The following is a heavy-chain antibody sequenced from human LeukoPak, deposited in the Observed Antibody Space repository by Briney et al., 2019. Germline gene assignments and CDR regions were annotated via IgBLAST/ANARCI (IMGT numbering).Heavy chain of an antibody. CDR1: GFTFSSYG. CDR2: ISSSSSTI. D-gene: IGHD6-13*01. CDR3: ARSGGSSWVPYGMDV. J-gene: IGHJ6*02. V-gene: IGHV3-48*04. Sequence: GGSLRLSCAASGFTFSSYGMNWVRQAPGKGLEWVSYISSSSSTIYYADSVKGRFTISRDNAKNSLYLQMNSLRAEDTAVYYCARSGGSSWVPYGMDVWGQGTTVSVSS.